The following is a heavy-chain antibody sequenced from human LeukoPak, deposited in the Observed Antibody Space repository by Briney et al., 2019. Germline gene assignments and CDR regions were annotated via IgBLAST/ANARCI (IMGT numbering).Heavy chain of an antibody. D-gene: IGHD6-13*01. V-gene: IGHV3-74*01. J-gene: IGHJ4*02. CDR3: ASASSHRTAAGGDY. Sequence: GGSLRLSCAASGFTFITYWMHWVRQAPGKGLVWVSRINGDGGSRNYADSVKGRFTISRDNAKNTLYLQMSSLRVEDTAVYYCASASSHRTAAGGDYWGQGTLVTVST. CDR2: INGDGGSR. CDR1: GFTFITYW.